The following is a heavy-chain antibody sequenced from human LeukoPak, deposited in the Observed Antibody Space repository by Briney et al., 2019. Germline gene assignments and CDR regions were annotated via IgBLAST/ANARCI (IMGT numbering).Heavy chain of an antibody. CDR2: IKQDGSEK. CDR3: ARDLSSCSWFIPHTHSNWFDP. J-gene: IGHJ5*02. D-gene: IGHD6-13*01. V-gene: IGHV3-7*01. Sequence: GGSLRLSCAASGFTFSSYWMSWVRQAPGKGLEWVANIKQDGSEKYYVDSVKGRFTISRDNAKNSLYLQMNSLRAEDTAVYYCARDLSSCSWFIPHTHSNWFDPWGQGTLVTVSS. CDR1: GFTFSSYW.